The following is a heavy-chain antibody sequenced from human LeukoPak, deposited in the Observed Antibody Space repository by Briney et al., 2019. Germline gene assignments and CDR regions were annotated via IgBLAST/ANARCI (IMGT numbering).Heavy chain of an antibody. V-gene: IGHV4-4*07. CDR3: ARGRYCSADICSGGDAFDI. J-gene: IGHJ3*02. CDR1: GGSINNYY. Sequence: SEALSLTCTVSGGSINNYYWSWIRQPAGKGLEGIGRIYTRGSTNYNPSLKSRVTMSVDTSKNQFSLKLSSVTAADTAVYYCARGRYCSADICSGGDAFDIWGQGTMVSVSS. CDR2: IYTRGST. D-gene: IGHD2-15*01.